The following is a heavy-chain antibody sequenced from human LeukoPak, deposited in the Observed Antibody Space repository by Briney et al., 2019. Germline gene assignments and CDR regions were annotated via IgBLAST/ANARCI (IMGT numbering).Heavy chain of an antibody. CDR2: ISGSGGST. D-gene: IGHD3-3*01. J-gene: IGHJ4*02. Sequence: GGSLRLSCAASGFTFSSYAMSWVRQAPGKGLEWVSAISGSGGSTYYADSVKGRFTVSRDNSKNTLYLEMNSLRAEDTAIYYCVKDTIFTVDPFDYWGQGTLVTVSS. CDR3: VKDTIFTVDPFDY. CDR1: GFTFSSYA. V-gene: IGHV3-23*01.